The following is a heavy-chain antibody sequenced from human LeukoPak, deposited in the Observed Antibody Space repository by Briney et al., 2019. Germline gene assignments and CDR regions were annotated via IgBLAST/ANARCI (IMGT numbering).Heavy chain of an antibody. CDR2: INPNSGGT. CDR1: GYTFTGYY. J-gene: IGHJ6*04. D-gene: IGHD2-8*01. Sequence: ASVKVSCKAPGYTFTGYYMHWVRQAPGQGLEWMGRINPNSGGTNYAQKFQGRVTMTRDTSISTAYMELSRLRSDDTAVYYCAKDLGYCTNGVCYVQGLDVWGKGTTVTVSS. CDR3: AKDLGYCTNGVCYVQGLDV. V-gene: IGHV1-2*06.